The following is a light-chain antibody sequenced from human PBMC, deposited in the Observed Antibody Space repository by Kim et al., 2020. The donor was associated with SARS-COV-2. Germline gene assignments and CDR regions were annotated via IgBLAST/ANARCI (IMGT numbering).Light chain of an antibody. Sequence: ALGQTVRITCAGDSLRSYYASWYQQKPGQAPVLVIYGKNNRPSGIPDRFSGSSSGNTASLTITGAQAEDEADYYCNSRDSSGNHWVFGGGTKLTVL. CDR2: GKN. V-gene: IGLV3-19*01. CDR1: SLRSYY. J-gene: IGLJ3*02. CDR3: NSRDSSGNHWV.